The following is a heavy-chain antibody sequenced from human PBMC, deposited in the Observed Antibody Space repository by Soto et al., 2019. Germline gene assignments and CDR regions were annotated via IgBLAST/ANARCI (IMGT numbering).Heavy chain of an antibody. V-gene: IGHV3-23*01. CDR1: GFTFSDFV. D-gene: IGHD3-9*01. J-gene: IGHJ2*01. CDR3: AKVLRYFDWDSYFDH. Sequence: EVQLLESGGGLALPGGSLRLSCAASGFTFSDFVMNWVRQAPGKGLEWVSGIRSSGDNTYYADSVKGRFTISRDNSKNILYLHITSLRADDTAVYHCAKVLRYFDWDSYFDHWGRGTLVTVSS. CDR2: IRSSGDNT.